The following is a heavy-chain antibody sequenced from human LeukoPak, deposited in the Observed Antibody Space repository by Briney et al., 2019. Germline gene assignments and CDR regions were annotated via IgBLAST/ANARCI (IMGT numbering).Heavy chain of an antibody. Sequence: GGFLRLSCAASGFTFSSYAMSWVRQAPGKGLEWVSAISGSGGSTYYADSVKGRFTISRDNSKNTLYLQMNSLRAEDTAVYYCARDLVGATAFDYWGQGTLVTVSS. J-gene: IGHJ4*02. D-gene: IGHD1-26*01. CDR1: GFTFSSYA. CDR2: ISGSGGST. CDR3: ARDLVGATAFDY. V-gene: IGHV3-23*01.